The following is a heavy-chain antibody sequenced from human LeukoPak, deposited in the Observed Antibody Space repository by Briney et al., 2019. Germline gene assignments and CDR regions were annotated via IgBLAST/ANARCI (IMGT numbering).Heavy chain of an antibody. CDR1: GFSFTNYA. V-gene: IGHV3-23*01. Sequence: GGSLRLSCAASGFSFTNYAMSWVRQAPGKGLEWVSSISASGGSTYYADSVQGRFTVSRDNSKNTLYLQMNSLRAEDTAVFYCATYYGSGTYFLYWGQGTLVTVSS. CDR2: ISASGGST. D-gene: IGHD3-10*01. CDR3: ATYYGSGTYFLY. J-gene: IGHJ4*02.